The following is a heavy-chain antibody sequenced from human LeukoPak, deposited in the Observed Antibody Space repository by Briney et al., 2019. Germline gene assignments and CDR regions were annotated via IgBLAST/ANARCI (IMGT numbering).Heavy chain of an antibody. CDR1: GFTFSSYG. D-gene: IGHD5-18*01. CDR2: ISFAGSHK. J-gene: IGHJ4*02. V-gene: IGHV3-30*18. CDR3: AKERGVDTTLVYC. Sequence: GGSLRLSCAASGFTFSSYGMHWVRQAPGKGLEWLAVISFAGSHKFYADSVKGRFTISRDNSKNTLYLQMNSLRAEDTAVYYCAKERGVDTTLVYCWGQGTLVTVSS.